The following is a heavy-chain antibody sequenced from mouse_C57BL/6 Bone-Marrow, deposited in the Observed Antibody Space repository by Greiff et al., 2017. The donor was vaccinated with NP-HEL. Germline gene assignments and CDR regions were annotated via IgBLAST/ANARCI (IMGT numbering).Heavy chain of an antibody. CDR2: INPYNGGT. J-gene: IGHJ2*01. V-gene: IGHV1-19*01. Sequence: EVKLVESGPVLVKPGASVKMSCKASGYTFTDYYMNWVKQSHGKSLEWIGVINPYNGGTSYNQKFKGKATLTVDKSSSTAYMELNSLTSEDSAVYYCARGGKLTGNYFDYWGQGTTLTVSS. D-gene: IGHD4-1*01. CDR1: GYTFTDYY. CDR3: ARGGKLTGNYFDY.